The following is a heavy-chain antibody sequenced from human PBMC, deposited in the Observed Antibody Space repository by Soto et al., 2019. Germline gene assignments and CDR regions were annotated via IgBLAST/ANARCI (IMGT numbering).Heavy chain of an antibody. Sequence: SETLSLTCPVSGGSISSYYWSWIRQPPGKGLEWIGYIYYSGSTNYNPSLKSRVTISVDTSKNQFSLKLSSVTAADTAVYYCARSPQTGTGNVDYWGQGTLVTVSS. CDR1: GGSISSYY. CDR2: IYYSGST. V-gene: IGHV4-59*08. D-gene: IGHD1-7*01. J-gene: IGHJ4*02. CDR3: ARSPQTGTGNVDY.